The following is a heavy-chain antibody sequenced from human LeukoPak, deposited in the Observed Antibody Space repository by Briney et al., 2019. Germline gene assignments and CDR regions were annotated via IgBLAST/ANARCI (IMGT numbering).Heavy chain of an antibody. CDR2: IKQDGSVQ. CDR3: TRLQIAVAGPNWFDP. Sequence: GGSLRLSCAASKFTFSSYWMSWVRQAPGKGLEWVASIKQDGSVQFYMDSLKGRFSVSRDNAKNSLYLQMNGLRVEDTAVYYCTRLQIAVAGPNWFDPWGQGTLVTVSS. D-gene: IGHD6-19*01. V-gene: IGHV3-7*01. J-gene: IGHJ5*02. CDR1: KFTFSSYW.